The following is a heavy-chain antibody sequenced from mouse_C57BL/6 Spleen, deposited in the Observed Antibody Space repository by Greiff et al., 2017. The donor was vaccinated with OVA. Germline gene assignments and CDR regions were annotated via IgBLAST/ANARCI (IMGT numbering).Heavy chain of an antibody. V-gene: IGHV1-72*01. CDR2: IDPNSGGT. CDR1: GYTFTSYW. J-gene: IGHJ1*03. Sequence: QVQLQQPGAELVKPGASVKLSCKASGYTFTSYWMHWVKQRPGRGREWIGRIDPNSGGTKYNEKFKSKATLTVDKPSSTAYMQLSSLTSEDSAVYYCASGKQISYWYFDVWGTGTTVTVSS. CDR3: ASGKQISYWYFDV. D-gene: IGHD4-1*01.